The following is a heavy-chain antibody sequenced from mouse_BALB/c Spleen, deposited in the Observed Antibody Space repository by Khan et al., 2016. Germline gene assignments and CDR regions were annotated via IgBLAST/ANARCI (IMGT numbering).Heavy chain of an antibody. V-gene: IGHV10-1*02. CDR2: IRSKSNNYAT. Sequence: EVQLVESGGGLVQPKGSLKLSCAASRFTFNTYAMNWVRQAPGKGLEWVARIRSKSNNYATYYADSVKDRFTISRDDSQTMRYLQMNNLKTEDTAIYYSVRQRGTTASWFAYWGQGTLVTVSA. J-gene: IGHJ3*01. CDR1: RFTFNTYA. D-gene: IGHD1-2*01. CDR3: VRQRGTTASWFAY.